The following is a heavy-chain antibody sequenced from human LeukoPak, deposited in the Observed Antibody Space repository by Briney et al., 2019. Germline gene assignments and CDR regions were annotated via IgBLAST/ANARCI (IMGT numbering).Heavy chain of an antibody. J-gene: IGHJ4*02. CDR1: GFTFSSYD. Sequence: GRSLRLSCAASGFTFSSYDIHWVRQAPGKGLEWVAAIWHYGSNEYYVDSVKGRFTISRDNSKNTLYLQMNSLRAEDTAVYYCARDNSRTLDYWGQGTLVTVSS. V-gene: IGHV3-33*01. CDR2: IWHYGSNE. CDR3: ARDNSRTLDY.